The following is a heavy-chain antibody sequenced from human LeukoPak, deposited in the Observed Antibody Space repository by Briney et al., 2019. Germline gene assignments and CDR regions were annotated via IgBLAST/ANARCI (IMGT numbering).Heavy chain of an antibody. CDR3: TARYCRSTSCYGEYFQR. Sequence: GGSLRLSCAASGFTISNAWMSWVRQAPGKGLEWVGRIKSKTDGGTTDYAAPVKGRFTISRDDSKNTLYLQMNSLKTEDTAVYYCTARYCRSTSCYGEYFQRWGQGTLVTVSS. D-gene: IGHD2-2*01. J-gene: IGHJ1*01. V-gene: IGHV3-15*01. CDR1: GFTISNAW. CDR2: IKSKTDGGTT.